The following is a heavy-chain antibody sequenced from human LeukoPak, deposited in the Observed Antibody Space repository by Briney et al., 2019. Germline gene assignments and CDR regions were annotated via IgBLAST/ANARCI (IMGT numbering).Heavy chain of an antibody. D-gene: IGHD3-10*01. V-gene: IGHV4-59*01. J-gene: IGHJ6*03. CDR1: GGSISSYY. CDR2: INYSGST. CDR3: ARGGSTMVRGVINYYYYYMDV. Sequence: SETLSLTCTVSGGSISSYYWGWIRQPPGKGLKWIGYINYSGSTNYNPSLKSRVTTTVDTSKNHCSLKLSSVTAADTAVYYCARGGSTMVRGVINYYYYYMDVWGKGTTVTVSS.